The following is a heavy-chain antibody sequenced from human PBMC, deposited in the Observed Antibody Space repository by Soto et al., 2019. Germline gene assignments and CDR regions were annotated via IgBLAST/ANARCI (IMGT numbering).Heavy chain of an antibody. J-gene: IGHJ4*02. CDR1: GFTFSSYW. Sequence: GGSLRLSCAASGFTFSSYWMSWVRQAPGKGLEWVANIKRDGSEKYYVDSVKGRFTISRDNAKNSLYLQMNSLRAEDTAVYYCARGRIDWDLDYWGQGTLVTVSS. CDR2: IKRDGSEK. D-gene: IGHD3-9*01. CDR3: ARGRIDWDLDY. V-gene: IGHV3-7*01.